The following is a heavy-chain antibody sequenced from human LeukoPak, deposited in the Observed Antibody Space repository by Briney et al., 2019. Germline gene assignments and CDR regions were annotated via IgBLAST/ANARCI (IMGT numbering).Heavy chain of an antibody. CDR3: AKDPLYGDYGIDY. CDR2: ISSDGSNQ. J-gene: IGHJ4*02. Sequence: AGGSLRLSCAASGFTFDTYAMHWVRQAPGKGLEWVAVISSDGSNQYYEDSVKGRFIISRDNSKNTLYLQMNSLSTEDTAVYYCAKDPLYGDYGIDYWGQGTLVTVSS. D-gene: IGHD4-17*01. V-gene: IGHV3-30*18. CDR1: GFTFDTYA.